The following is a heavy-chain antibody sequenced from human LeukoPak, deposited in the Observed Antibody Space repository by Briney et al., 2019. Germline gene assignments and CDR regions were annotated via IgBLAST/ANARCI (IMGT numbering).Heavy chain of an antibody. Sequence: PGGSLRLSCAASGFTFSSYGMHWVRQAPGKGLEWVAVIWYDGSNKYYADSVKGRFTISRGNSKNTLYLQMNSLRAEDTAVYYCARDNMLMNFDYWGQGTLVTVSS. V-gene: IGHV3-33*01. CDR1: GFTFSSYG. CDR3: ARDNMLMNFDY. J-gene: IGHJ4*02. D-gene: IGHD2-8*01. CDR2: IWYDGSNK.